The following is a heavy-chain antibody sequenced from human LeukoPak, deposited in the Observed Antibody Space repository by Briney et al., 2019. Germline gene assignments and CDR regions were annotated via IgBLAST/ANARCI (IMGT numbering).Heavy chain of an antibody. J-gene: IGHJ4*02. Sequence: PGGSLRLSCAASGFTFSNYWMSWIRQAPGKGPEWVGDIKTDGSDKYYVGSVKGRFTISRDNAKNSLYLQMNSLRAEDTAVYYCARDSLIQYGSGGYWGFDYWGQGILVTVSS. CDR2: IKTDGSDK. D-gene: IGHD3-10*01. V-gene: IGHV3-7*03. CDR3: ARDSLIQYGSGGYWGFDY. CDR1: GFTFSNYW.